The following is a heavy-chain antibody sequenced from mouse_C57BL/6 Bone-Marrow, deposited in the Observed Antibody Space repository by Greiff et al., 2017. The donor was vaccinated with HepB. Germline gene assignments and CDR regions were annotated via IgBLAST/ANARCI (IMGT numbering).Heavy chain of an antibody. Sequence: VQLQQPGAELVKPGASVKMSCKASGYTFTSYWITWVKQRPGQGLAWIGDIYPGSGSTNYNEKFKSKATLTVDTSSSTAYMQLSSLTSEDSAVYYCARYYYGRPLAMDYWGQGASVTVSS. J-gene: IGHJ4*01. CDR2: IYPGSGST. D-gene: IGHD1-1*01. CDR1: GYTFTSYW. V-gene: IGHV1-55*01. CDR3: ARYYYGRPLAMDY.